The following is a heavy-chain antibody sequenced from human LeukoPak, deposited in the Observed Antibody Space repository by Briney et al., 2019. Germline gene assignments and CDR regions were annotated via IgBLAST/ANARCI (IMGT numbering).Heavy chain of an antibody. CDR1: GFNFGAYW. V-gene: IGHV3-7*01. CDR2: INKDGSAK. J-gene: IGHJ4*02. D-gene: IGHD3-22*01. CDR3: ARAIEVGTTGYCDY. Sequence: GGSLRLSCAASGFNFGAYWMNWVRQAPGKGLEWVANINKDGSAKYYMESVKGRFTISRDNAKNGLYLQLNSLGAEDTAVYYCARAIEVGTTGYCDYWGQGTLVSVSP.